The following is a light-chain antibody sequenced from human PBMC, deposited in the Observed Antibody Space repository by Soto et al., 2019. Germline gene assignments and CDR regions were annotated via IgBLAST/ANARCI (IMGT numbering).Light chain of an antibody. CDR3: HQHGTSPLT. CDR2: GAS. CDR1: ESISTS. J-gene: IGKJ4*01. V-gene: IGKV3-20*01. Sequence: EIVLAQSPGTLSLSPGERATLSCRASESISTSLAWFQQKPGQAPRLLVYGASSRATDIPDRFTGSGSGTDFTLTISRLEPEDFAVYYCHQHGTSPLTFGGGTKVDIK.